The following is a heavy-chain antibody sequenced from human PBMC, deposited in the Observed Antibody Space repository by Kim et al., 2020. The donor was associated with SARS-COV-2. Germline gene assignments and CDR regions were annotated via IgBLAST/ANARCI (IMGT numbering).Heavy chain of an antibody. Sequence: GGSLRLSCAASGFRFSSYAMTWVRQAPGKGLEWISLISGGDTTYYADSVKGRCTISRENYKNTVYLQLNTPRADDTAIYYCAKVGRYSRAEFDHWGQGALVTVSS. CDR3: AKVGRYSRAEFDH. J-gene: IGHJ4*02. CDR2: ISGGDTT. V-gene: IGHV3-23*01. CDR1: GFRFSSYA. D-gene: IGHD6-13*01.